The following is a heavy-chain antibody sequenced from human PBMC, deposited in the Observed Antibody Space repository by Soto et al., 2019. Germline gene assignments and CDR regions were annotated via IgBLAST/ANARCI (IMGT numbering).Heavy chain of an antibody. V-gene: IGHV3-23*01. CDR1: GFTFSSYA. J-gene: IGHJ4*02. D-gene: IGHD6-13*01. CDR3: ANAIAGPEGRDY. CDR2: ISGSGGST. Sequence: EVQLLESGGGLVQPGGSLRLSCAASGFTFSSYAMGWVRQAPGKGLEWVSAISGSGGSTYYADSVKGRFTISRDNSKNTLYLQMNSLRAEDTAVYYCANAIAGPEGRDYWGQGTLVTVSS.